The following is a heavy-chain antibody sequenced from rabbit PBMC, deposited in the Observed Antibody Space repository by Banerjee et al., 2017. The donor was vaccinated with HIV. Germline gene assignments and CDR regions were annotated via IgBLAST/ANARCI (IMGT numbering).Heavy chain of an antibody. CDR3: ARDLAGVIGWNFNL. V-gene: IGHV1S40*01. CDR1: GLDFSSSYW. J-gene: IGHJ4*01. CDR2: INTGGSGSG. Sequence: QSLEESGGDLVKPGASLTLTCTASGLDFSSSYWICWVRQAPGKGLEWIGCINTGGSGSGYYASWAKGRFTISKASWTTVTLQMTSLTAADTASYFCARDLAGVIGWNFNLWGQGTLVTVS. D-gene: IGHD4-1*01.